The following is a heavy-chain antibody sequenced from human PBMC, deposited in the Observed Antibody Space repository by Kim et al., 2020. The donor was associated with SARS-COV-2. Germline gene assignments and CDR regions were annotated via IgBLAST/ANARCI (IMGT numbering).Heavy chain of an antibody. CDR3: AVNWNDEDAFDI. CDR1: GYTFTSYG. V-gene: IGHV1-18*04. CDR2: ISAYNGNT. D-gene: IGHD1-20*01. Sequence: ASVKVSCKASGYTFTSYGISWVRQAPGQGLEWMGWISAYNGNTNYAQKLQGRVTMTTDTSTSTAYMELRSLRSDDTAVYYCAVNWNDEDAFDIWGQGTMVTVSS. J-gene: IGHJ3*02.